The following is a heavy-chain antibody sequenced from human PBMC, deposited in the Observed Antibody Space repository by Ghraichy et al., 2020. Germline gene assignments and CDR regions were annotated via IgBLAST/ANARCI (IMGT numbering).Heavy chain of an antibody. CDR1: GGSISSSSHY. V-gene: IGHV4-39*01. J-gene: IGHJ4*02. Sequence: GSLSLTCTVSGGSISSSSHYWGWIRQPPGKGLEWIGYISYSGSTSYSPSLKSRVTISVDTSKNQFSLKLSSVTAADTAVYYCARLYDFWSSYLRDDDGGYWGQGTLVTVSS. CDR2: ISYSGST. CDR3: ARLYDFWSSYLRDDDGGY. D-gene: IGHD3-3*01.